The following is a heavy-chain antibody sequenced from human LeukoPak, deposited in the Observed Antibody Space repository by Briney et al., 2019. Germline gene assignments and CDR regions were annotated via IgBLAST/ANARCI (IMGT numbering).Heavy chain of an antibody. CDR3: AREYYYDSSGYDYAGAFDI. CDR1: GYTFTSYG. D-gene: IGHD3-22*01. V-gene: IGHV1-18*01. J-gene: IGHJ3*02. Sequence: ASVKVSCKASGYTFTSYGISWVRQAPGQGLEWMGWISAYNGNTNYAQKFQGRVTMTTDTSTSTAYMELRSLRSDDTAVYCCAREYYYDSSGYDYAGAFDIWGQGTMVTVSS. CDR2: ISAYNGNT.